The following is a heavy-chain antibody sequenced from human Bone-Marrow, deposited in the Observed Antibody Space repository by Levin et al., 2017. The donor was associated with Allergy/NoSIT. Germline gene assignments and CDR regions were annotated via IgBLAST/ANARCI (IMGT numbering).Heavy chain of an antibody. Sequence: GGSLRLSCAASGFTFSSYDMHWVRQAPDKGLEWVAAISSDGIDKYYIDSVKGRFTISRDNSDNTLYLQMNSLSGADTAVYYCARDHEDVVATTPEDWGQGTLVTVSS. D-gene: IGHD5-12*01. CDR1: GFTFSSYD. V-gene: IGHV3-30*03. CDR2: ISSDGIDK. CDR3: ARDHEDVVATTPED. J-gene: IGHJ4*02.